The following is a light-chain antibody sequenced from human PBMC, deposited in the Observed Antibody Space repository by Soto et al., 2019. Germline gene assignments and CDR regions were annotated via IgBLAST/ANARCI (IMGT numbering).Light chain of an antibody. CDR2: EDN. J-gene: IGLJ2*01. CDR1: RGSIASNY. V-gene: IGLV6-57*04. CDR3: QSHDSSLNVVV. Sequence: NFMLTQPHSVSESPGKTITISCTRSRGSIASNYVQWYQQRPGSAPITLIFEDNQRPSGVPDRFSGSKSGTSASLAITGLQAEDEAYYYCQSHDSSLNVVVFGGGTKVTVL.